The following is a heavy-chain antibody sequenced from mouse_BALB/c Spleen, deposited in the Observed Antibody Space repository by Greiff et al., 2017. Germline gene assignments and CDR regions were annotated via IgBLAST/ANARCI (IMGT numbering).Heavy chain of an antibody. J-gene: IGHJ1*01. Sequence: VQLKESGPELVKPGASVKMSCKASGYTFTSYVMHWVKQKPGQGLEWIGYINPYNDGTKYNEKFKGKATLTSDKSSSTAYMELSSLTSEDSAVYYCARHYYGSSGWYFDVWGAGTTVTVSS. V-gene: IGHV1-14*01. CDR3: ARHYYGSSGWYFDV. D-gene: IGHD1-1*01. CDR2: INPYNDGT. CDR1: GYTFTSYV.